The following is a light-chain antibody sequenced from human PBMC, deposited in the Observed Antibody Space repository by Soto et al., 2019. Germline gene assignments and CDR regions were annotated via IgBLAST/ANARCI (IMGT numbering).Light chain of an antibody. J-gene: IGKJ4*01. Sequence: IVLTQSPGTLSLSPGEGATLSCRASQNIKNTVLAWYQQRPGHAPRLLIHDASIRATGTPDRFHGSASGTDFTLLITRLAPEDFAVYYCQQYVTSLTCGGGTSVDIK. V-gene: IGKV3-20*01. CDR1: QNIKNTV. CDR2: DAS. CDR3: QQYVTSLT.